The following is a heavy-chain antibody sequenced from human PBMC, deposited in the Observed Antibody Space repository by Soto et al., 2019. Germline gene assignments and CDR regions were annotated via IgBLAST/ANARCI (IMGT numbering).Heavy chain of an antibody. J-gene: IGHJ4*02. D-gene: IGHD4-17*01. CDR1: GGSISSYY. CDR3: ARSNFDYGEGVVDY. V-gene: IGHV4-59*01. CDR2: IYYSGST. Sequence: SETLSLTCTVSGGSISSYYWSWIRQPPGKGLEWIGYIYYSGSTNYNPSLKSRVTISVDTSQHQFSLKLSSLTAADTAVYYCARSNFDYGEGVVDYWGQGTLVTVSS.